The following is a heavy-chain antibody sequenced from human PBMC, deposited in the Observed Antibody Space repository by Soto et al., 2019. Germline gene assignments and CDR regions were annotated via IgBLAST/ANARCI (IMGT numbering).Heavy chain of an antibody. CDR2: IYYSGSA. V-gene: IGHV4-31*03. CDR3: ARDSGSYYLFDY. D-gene: IGHD1-26*01. CDR1: GGSISSGGYH. Sequence: TLSLTCSVSGGSISSGGYHWSWIRQHPGKGLEWIGYIYYSGSAYYNPSLKSRVTISVDTSKNQFSLKLSSVTAADTAVYYCARDSGSYYLFDYWGQGNLVTVS. J-gene: IGHJ4*02.